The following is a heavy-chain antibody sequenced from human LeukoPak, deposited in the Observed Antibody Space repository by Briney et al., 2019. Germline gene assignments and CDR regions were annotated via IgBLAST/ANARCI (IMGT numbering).Heavy chain of an antibody. D-gene: IGHD6-19*01. Sequence: PGGSLRLSCAASGFTFSSYAMSWVRQAPGKGLEWVSAISGSGGSTYYADSVKGRFTIPRENAKNSLYLQMNSLRAGDTAVYYCARAERGIAVAGTEYYYYYYGMDVWGQGTTVTVSS. CDR1: GFTFSSYA. J-gene: IGHJ6*02. V-gene: IGHV3-23*01. CDR3: ARAERGIAVAGTEYYYYYYGMDV. CDR2: ISGSGGST.